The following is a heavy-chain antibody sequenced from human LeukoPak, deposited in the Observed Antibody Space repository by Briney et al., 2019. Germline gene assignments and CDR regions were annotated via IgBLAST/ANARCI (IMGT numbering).Heavy chain of an antibody. CDR2: IYSGGST. CDR3: ARGVGSGYYGY. Sequence: GGSLRLSRAASGFTVSSNYMSWVRQARGKGLAWVSVIYSGGSTYYADSVQGRFTISRDNSKNTLYLQMNSLRAEDTAVYYCARGVGSGYYGYWGQGTLVTVSS. D-gene: IGHD3-22*01. V-gene: IGHV3-53*01. J-gene: IGHJ4*02. CDR1: GFTVSSNY.